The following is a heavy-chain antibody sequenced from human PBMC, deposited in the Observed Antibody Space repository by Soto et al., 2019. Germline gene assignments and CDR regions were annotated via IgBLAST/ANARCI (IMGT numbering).Heavy chain of an antibody. CDR2: IWYDGSNK. V-gene: IGHV3-33*01. CDR3: AMQNQNPLDY. CDR1: GFTFSSYG. D-gene: IGHD2-2*01. Sequence: QVQLVESGGGVVQPGRSLRLSCAASGFTFSSYGMHWVRQAPGKGLEWVAVIWYDGSNKYYADSVKGRFTISRDNSKNPRYLQMNSLRAEDTAVYSCAMQNQNPLDYWGQGTLVTVSS. J-gene: IGHJ4*02.